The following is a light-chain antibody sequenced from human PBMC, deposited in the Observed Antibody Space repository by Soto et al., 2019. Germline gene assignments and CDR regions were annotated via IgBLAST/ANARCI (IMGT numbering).Light chain of an antibody. J-gene: IGKJ1*01. CDR3: QQYNNWPPWT. V-gene: IGKV3-15*01. CDR2: GAS. CDR1: QSVSSSY. Sequence: EIGMTQSPATLSVSPGERATLSCRASQSVSSSYLAWYQQKPGQAPRLLIYGASTRATGIPPRFSGSGSGTQFTLTISSLQSEDFAVYYCQQYNNWPPWTFGQGTKVDTK.